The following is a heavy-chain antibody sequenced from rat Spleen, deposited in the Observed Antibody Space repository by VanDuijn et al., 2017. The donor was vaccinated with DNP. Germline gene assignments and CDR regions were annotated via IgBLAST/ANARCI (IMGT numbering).Heavy chain of an antibody. CDR2: ISYSGST. CDR1: GYSITSNY. CDR3: ARSVDWDPYVMDA. Sequence: EVQLQESGPGLVKPSQSLSLTCFVPGYSITSNYWGWIRKFPGNKMEWIGHISYSGSTSYNPSLKSRISITRDTSKNQLFLQVNSVTTEDRATYYCARSVDWDPYVMDAWGQGASVTVSS. V-gene: IGHV3-1*01. J-gene: IGHJ4*01. D-gene: IGHD5-1*01.